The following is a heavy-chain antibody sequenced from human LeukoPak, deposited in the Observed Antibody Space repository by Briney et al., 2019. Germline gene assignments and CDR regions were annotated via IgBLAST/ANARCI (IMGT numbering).Heavy chain of an antibody. V-gene: IGHV4-34*01. J-gene: IGHJ4*02. Sequence: SETLSLTCTVFGGSFSGYYWSWIRQPPDKGLEWIGEINPNGSTNYNPSLKTRVTISTDTSKNHCSLSLNSVTAADTGVYYCVRGSRVYCGGDCYYYWGQGTLVTVSS. CDR3: VRGSRVYCGGDCYYY. D-gene: IGHD2-21*02. CDR1: GGSFSGYY. CDR2: INPNGST.